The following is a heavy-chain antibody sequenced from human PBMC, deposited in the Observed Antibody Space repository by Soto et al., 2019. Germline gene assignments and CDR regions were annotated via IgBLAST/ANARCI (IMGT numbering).Heavy chain of an antibody. J-gene: IGHJ6*02. Sequence: ASVKVSCKASGYTFTSQGISWVRQAPRQGPEWMGWISTYNGNTNYAQKFQDRVTMTTDTSTSTAYMELSSLRSEDTAVYYCARAPFYVTINYYYYGMDVWGQGTTVTVSS. CDR2: ISTYNGNT. D-gene: IGHD2-21*02. CDR3: ARAPFYVTINYYYYGMDV. CDR1: GYTFTSQG. V-gene: IGHV1-18*01.